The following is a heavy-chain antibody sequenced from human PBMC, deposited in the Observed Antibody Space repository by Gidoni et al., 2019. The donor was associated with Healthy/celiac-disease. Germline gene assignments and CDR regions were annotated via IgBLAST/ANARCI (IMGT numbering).Heavy chain of an antibody. CDR3: ARDFVVVGPHSHFDY. Sequence: EVQLVESGGGLVQPGGSLRLSCAASGFTFSSYWMSWVRQAPGKGLEWVANIKQDGSEKYYVDSVKGRFTISRDNAKNSLYLQMNSLRAEDTAVYYCARDFVVVGPHSHFDYWGQGTLVTVSS. CDR1: GFTFSSYW. CDR2: IKQDGSEK. J-gene: IGHJ4*02. V-gene: IGHV3-7*01. D-gene: IGHD2-2*01.